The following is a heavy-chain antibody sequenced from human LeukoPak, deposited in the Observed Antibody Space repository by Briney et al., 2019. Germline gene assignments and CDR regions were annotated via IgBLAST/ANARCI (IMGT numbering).Heavy chain of an antibody. J-gene: IGHJ4*02. V-gene: IGHV3-66*01. CDR1: GFTVSSNY. Sequence: GGSLRLSCAASGFTVSSNYMSWVRQAPGKGLEWVSVIYSGGSTYYADSVKGRFTFSRDNSKNTLYLQMNSLRAEDTAVYYCARERRHYYDSSGYFDYWGQGTLVTVSS. D-gene: IGHD3-22*01. CDR3: ARERRHYYDSSGYFDY. CDR2: IYSGGST.